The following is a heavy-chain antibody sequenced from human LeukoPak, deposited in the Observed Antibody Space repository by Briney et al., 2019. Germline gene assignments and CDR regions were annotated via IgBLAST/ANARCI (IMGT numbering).Heavy chain of an antibody. D-gene: IGHD3-10*01. CDR2: INHSGST. Sequence: PSETLSLACAVYGGSFSGYYWSWIRHPPGKGLEWIGEINHSGSTNYNPSLKSRVTISVDTSKNQFSLKLSSVTAADTAVYYCARVPGPMAPRDYYMDVWGKGTTVTVSS. V-gene: IGHV4-34*01. CDR3: ARVPGPMAPRDYYMDV. J-gene: IGHJ6*03. CDR1: GGSFSGYY.